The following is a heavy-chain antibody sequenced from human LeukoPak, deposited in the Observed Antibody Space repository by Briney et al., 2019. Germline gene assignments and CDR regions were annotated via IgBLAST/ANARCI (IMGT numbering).Heavy chain of an antibody. D-gene: IGHD1-26*01. CDR3: AKPREDYFDY. CDR1: GFSFSSYG. CDR2: IRYDGSNK. Sequence: GGSLRLSCAASGFSFSSYGMRWVRQAPGKGLEWVAFIRYDGSNKYYADSVKGRFTISRDNSKNTLYLQMNSLRAEDTAVYSCAKPREDYFDYWGQGVLVTVSS. V-gene: IGHV3-30*02. J-gene: IGHJ4*02.